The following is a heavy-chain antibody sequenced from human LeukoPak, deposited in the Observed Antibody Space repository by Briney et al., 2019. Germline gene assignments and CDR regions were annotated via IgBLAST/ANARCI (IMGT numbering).Heavy chain of an antibody. Sequence: PGGSLRLSCAASGFTFNTYGMSWVRQAPGKGLEWVSAISGSGGSTYYADSVKGRFTISRDNSKNTLYLQMNSLRAEDTAVYYCAKAPVTTCRGAYCYPFDYWGQGTLVTVSS. D-gene: IGHD2-21*01. J-gene: IGHJ4*02. CDR1: GFTFNTYG. V-gene: IGHV3-23*01. CDR2: ISGSGGST. CDR3: AKAPVTTCRGAYCYPFDY.